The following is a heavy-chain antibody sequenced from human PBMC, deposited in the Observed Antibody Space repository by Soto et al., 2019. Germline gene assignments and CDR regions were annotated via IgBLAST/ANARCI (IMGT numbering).Heavy chain of an antibody. Sequence: QLQLQESGSGLVKPSQTLSLTCAVSGVSVSSGGFPWSWIRQPPGKGLEWIGYIYHGETTYYNPSLKSRVTISSDKSKNQFSLRLTSVTAADTAVYYCARVKQLVPWYFDLWGRGTVVSVSS. CDR1: GVSVSSGGFP. CDR2: IYHGETT. D-gene: IGHD6-6*01. V-gene: IGHV4-30-2*01. J-gene: IGHJ2*01. CDR3: ARVKQLVPWYFDL.